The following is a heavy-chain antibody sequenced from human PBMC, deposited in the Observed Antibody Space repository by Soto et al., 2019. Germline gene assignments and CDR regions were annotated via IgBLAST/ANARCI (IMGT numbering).Heavy chain of an antibody. CDR2: ISSRSSYI. V-gene: IGHV3-21*01. CDR3: ARGGYYYDINAFDI. Sequence: LRLSCAASGFTFSVYSMNWVRQAPGKGLEWVSSISSRSSYIYYADSVKGRFTISRDNAKNSLFLQMNSLRAEDTAVYYCARGGYYYDINAFDIWGQGTMVTVSS. D-gene: IGHD3-22*01. CDR1: GFTFSVYS. J-gene: IGHJ3*02.